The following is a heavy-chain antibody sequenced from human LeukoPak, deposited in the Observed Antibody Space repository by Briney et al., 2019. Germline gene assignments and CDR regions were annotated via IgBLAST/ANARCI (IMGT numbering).Heavy chain of an antibody. V-gene: IGHV1-2*02. D-gene: IGHD6-13*01. Sequence: GASVKVSCKASGYTFTGYYMHWVRQAPGQGLEWMGWINPNSGGTNYAQKFQGRVTMTRDTSISTAYTELSRLRSDDTAVYYCARDYSSSWYSLYYFDYWGQGTLVTVSS. CDR3: ARDYSSSWYSLYYFDY. J-gene: IGHJ4*02. CDR2: INPNSGGT. CDR1: GYTFTGYY.